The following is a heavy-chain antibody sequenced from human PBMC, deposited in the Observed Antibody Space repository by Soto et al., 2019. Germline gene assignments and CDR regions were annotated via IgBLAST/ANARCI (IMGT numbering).Heavy chain of an antibody. CDR3: ARGRGRYYDFWSGFRYYYGMDV. CDR1: GGSFSGYY. D-gene: IGHD3-3*01. CDR2: INHSGST. Sequence: SETLSLTCAVYGGSFSGYYWSWIRQPPGKGLEWIGEINHSGSTNYNPSLKSRVTISVDTSKNQFSLKLSSVTAADTAVYYCARGRGRYYDFWSGFRYYYGMDVCGPGTTVTVYS. J-gene: IGHJ6*02. V-gene: IGHV4-34*01.